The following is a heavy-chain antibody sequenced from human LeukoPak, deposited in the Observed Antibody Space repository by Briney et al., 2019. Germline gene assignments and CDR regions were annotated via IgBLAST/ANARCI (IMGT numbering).Heavy chain of an antibody. CDR1: GGSISSGGYY. D-gene: IGHD3-22*01. V-gene: IGHV4-31*03. J-gene: IGHJ5*02. Sequence: SEALSLTCTVSGGSISSGGYYWSWIRQHPGKGLEWIGYIYYSGSTYYNPSLKSRVTISVDTSKNQFSLKLSSVTAADTAVYYCAKAGSYYDTLYDAWGQGTLVTVSS. CDR3: AKAGSYYDTLYDA. CDR2: IYYSGST.